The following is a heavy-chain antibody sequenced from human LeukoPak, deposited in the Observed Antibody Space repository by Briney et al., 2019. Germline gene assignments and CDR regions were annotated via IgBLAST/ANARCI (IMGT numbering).Heavy chain of an antibody. CDR1: GFTFSSYG. Sequence: GGSLRLSCAASGFTFSSYGMHWARQAPGKGLEWVAVIWYDGSSKYYADSVKGRLTISRDNSKNTLYLQMNSLRAEDTAVYYCAREEEGPFDYWGQGTLVTVSS. J-gene: IGHJ4*02. CDR3: AREEEGPFDY. V-gene: IGHV3-33*01. CDR2: IWYDGSSK.